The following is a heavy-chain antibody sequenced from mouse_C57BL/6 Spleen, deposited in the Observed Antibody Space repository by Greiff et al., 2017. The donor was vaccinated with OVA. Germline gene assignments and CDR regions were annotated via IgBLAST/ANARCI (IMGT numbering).Heavy chain of an antibody. V-gene: IGHV1-53*01. Sequence: QVQLQQPGTELVKPGASVKLSCKASGYTFTSYWMHWVKQRPGQGLEWIGNINPSNGGTNYNEKFKSKATLTVDKSSSTAYMQLSSLTCEDSAVYYCAREKYGSRYRFANWGQGTLVTVAA. D-gene: IGHD1-1*01. J-gene: IGHJ3*01. CDR3: AREKYGSRYRFAN. CDR2: INPSNGGT. CDR1: GYTFTSYW.